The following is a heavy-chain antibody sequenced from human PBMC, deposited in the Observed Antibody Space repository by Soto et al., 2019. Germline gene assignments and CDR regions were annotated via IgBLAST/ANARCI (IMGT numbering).Heavy chain of an antibody. Sequence: GGSLRLSCAASGFTFSTYAMNWVRQAPGKGPERVSGITSNGDNRYYADSVKGRFTISRDNSKNTLYLQMNSLRADDTAVYYCAKESSRYSSPYWGQGTLVTVSS. V-gene: IGHV3-23*01. J-gene: IGHJ4*02. CDR2: ITSNGDNR. D-gene: IGHD3-16*02. CDR3: AKESSRYSSPY. CDR1: GFTFSTYA.